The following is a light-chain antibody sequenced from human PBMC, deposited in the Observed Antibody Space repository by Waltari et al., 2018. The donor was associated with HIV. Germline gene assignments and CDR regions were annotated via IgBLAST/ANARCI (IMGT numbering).Light chain of an antibody. Sequence: EIVMTQSPLSLPVTPGEPASISCRSNQSLLHTNGHNYLDWYFQKPVHSPQVLIYMTSNRASGVPDRFSGTGSGSDFALKISRVEAEDVGIYYCMQALQTPRTFGQGTKVEIK. CDR1: QSLLHTNGHNY. V-gene: IGKV2-28*01. CDR2: MTS. CDR3: MQALQTPRT. J-gene: IGKJ1*01.